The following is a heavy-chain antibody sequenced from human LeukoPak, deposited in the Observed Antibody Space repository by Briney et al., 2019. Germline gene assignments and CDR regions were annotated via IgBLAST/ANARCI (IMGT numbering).Heavy chain of an antibody. J-gene: IGHJ3*02. D-gene: IGHD3-10*01. V-gene: IGHV3-23*01. Sequence: PGGSLRLSCAASGFTFSSYAMSWVRQAPGKGLEWVSAISGSGGSTYYADSVKGRFTIFRDNSKNTLYLQMNSLRAEDTAVYYCAKDLTMVRGVIILSAFDIWGQGTMVTVSS. CDR3: AKDLTMVRGVIILSAFDI. CDR1: GFTFSSYA. CDR2: ISGSGGST.